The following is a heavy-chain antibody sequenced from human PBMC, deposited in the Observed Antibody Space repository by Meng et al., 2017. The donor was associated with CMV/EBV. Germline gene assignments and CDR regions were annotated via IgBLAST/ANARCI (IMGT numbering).Heavy chain of an antibody. D-gene: IGHD1-7*01. CDR3: ARAGGITGITLEY. Sequence: SETLSLTCTVPGGSISSGGYYWSWIRQHPGKGLEWIGYIYYSGSTYYNPSLKSRVTISVDTSKNQFSLKLSSVPAADTAVYYCARAGGITGITLEYWGQGTLVTVSS. CDR2: IYYSGST. CDR1: GGSISSGGYY. J-gene: IGHJ4*02. V-gene: IGHV4-31*03.